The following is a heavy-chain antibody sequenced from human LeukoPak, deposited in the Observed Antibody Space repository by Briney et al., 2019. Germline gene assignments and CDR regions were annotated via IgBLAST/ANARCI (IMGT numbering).Heavy chain of an antibody. CDR2: IYHSGST. CDR3: ARSLVVPAAIGSYYFDY. D-gene: IGHD2-2*01. Sequence: SETLSLTCAVSGYSISSGYYWGWIRQPPGKGLEWIGSIYHSGSTYYNPSLKSRVTISVDTSKNQFSLKLSSVTAADTAVYNCARSLVVPAAIGSYYFDYWGQGTLVTVSS. CDR1: GYSISSGYY. V-gene: IGHV4-38-2*01. J-gene: IGHJ4*02.